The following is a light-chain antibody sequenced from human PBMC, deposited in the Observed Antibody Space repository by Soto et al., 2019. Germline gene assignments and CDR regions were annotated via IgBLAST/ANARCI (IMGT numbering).Light chain of an antibody. J-gene: IGLJ3*02. Sequence: NFMLTQPHSVSESPGKTVTISCTRSSGSMASNYVQWYQQRPGSAHTTVIYEDNQRPSGVPDRFSGSIDSSSNSASLTISRLKTDDEADYCCQSYESRNLWVFGGGTKLTVL. CDR3: QSYESRNLWV. CDR1: SGSMASNY. CDR2: EDN. V-gene: IGLV6-57*03.